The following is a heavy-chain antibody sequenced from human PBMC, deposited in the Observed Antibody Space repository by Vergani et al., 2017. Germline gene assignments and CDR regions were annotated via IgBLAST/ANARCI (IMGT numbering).Heavy chain of an antibody. CDR3: ARVAGVLEWCSVGWCDP. J-gene: IGHJ5*02. V-gene: IGHV4-39*07. Sequence: QLQLQESGPGLVKPSETLSLTCTVSGCSISSSSYYWGWIRQPPGKGLEWIGSIYYSGSTYYNPSLKRRVTISVDTSKNQFSLKLSSVTAADTAVYYCARVAGVLEWCSVGWCDPWGQGTRVTVSS. CDR1: GCSISSSSYY. D-gene: IGHD3-3*01. CDR2: IYYSGST.